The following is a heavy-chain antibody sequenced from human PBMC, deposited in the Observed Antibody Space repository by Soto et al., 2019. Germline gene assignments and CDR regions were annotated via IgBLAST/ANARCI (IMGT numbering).Heavy chain of an antibody. V-gene: IGHV3-53*01. CDR3: ARLGVATIVDY. J-gene: IGHJ4*02. D-gene: IGHD5-12*01. CDR2: IYSGGST. CDR1: GFTVSSNY. Sequence: GGSLRLSCAASGFTVSSNYMSWVRQAPGKGLEWVSVIYSGGSTYYADSVKGRFTISRDNSKNTLYLQMNSLRAEDTAVYYCARLGVATIVDYWGQGTLVTVSS.